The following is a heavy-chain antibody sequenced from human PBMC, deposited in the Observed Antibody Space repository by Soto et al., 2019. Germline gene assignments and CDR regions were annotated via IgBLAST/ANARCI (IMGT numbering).Heavy chain of an antibody. Sequence: ESGGGLVQPGGSLRLSCAASGFTFSSYWMSWVRQAPGKGLEWVANIKQDGSEKYYVDSVKGRFTISRDNAKNSLYLQMNSLRAEDTAVYYCARDYYDILTGYSYDAFDIWGQGTMVTVSS. J-gene: IGHJ3*02. D-gene: IGHD3-9*01. V-gene: IGHV3-7*01. CDR3: ARDYYDILTGYSYDAFDI. CDR1: GFTFSSYW. CDR2: IKQDGSEK.